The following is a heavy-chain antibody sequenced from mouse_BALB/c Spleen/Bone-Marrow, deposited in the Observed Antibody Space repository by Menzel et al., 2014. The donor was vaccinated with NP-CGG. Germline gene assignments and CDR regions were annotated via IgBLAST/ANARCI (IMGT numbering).Heavy chain of an antibody. CDR3: ARSYDYDGNYAMDY. D-gene: IGHD2-4*01. V-gene: IGHV1S56*01. CDR2: IYPGNVNT. J-gene: IGHJ4*01. CDR1: GYTFTSYY. Sequence: QVQLQQSGPELVKPGASVRISCKASGYTFTSYYTHWAKHRPGQGLEWIGWIYPGNVNTKYNEKFKGKATLTADKSSSTAYMQVSSLTSEDTAVYFCARSYDYDGNYAMDYWGQGTSVTVSS.